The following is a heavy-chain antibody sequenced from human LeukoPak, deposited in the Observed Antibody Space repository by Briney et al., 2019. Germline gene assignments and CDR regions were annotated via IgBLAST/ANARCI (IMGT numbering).Heavy chain of an antibody. CDR1: GGTFGSYA. CDR3: ARGNWNADYYYMDV. J-gene: IGHJ6*03. CDR2: IIPIFGTA. Sequence: SVKVSCKASGGTFGSYAISWVRQAPGQGLEWMGGIIPIFGTANYAQKFQGRVTITTDESTSTAYIELSSLRSEDTAVYYCARGNWNADYYYMDVWGKGTTVTVSS. V-gene: IGHV1-69*05. D-gene: IGHD1-1*01.